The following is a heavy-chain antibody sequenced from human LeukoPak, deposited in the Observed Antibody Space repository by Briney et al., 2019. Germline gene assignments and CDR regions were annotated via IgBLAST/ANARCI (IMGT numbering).Heavy chain of an antibody. V-gene: IGHV1-24*01. CDR1: GYTLTELS. Sequence: GASVKVSCKVSGYTLTELSMHWVRQAPGKGLEWMGGFDPEDGETIYAQKFQGRVTMTEDTSTDTAYMELSSLRSEDTAVYYCATSLTVTGYFDYWGQGTLVTVSS. CDR3: ATSLTVTGYFDY. CDR2: FDPEDGET. J-gene: IGHJ4*02. D-gene: IGHD4-17*01.